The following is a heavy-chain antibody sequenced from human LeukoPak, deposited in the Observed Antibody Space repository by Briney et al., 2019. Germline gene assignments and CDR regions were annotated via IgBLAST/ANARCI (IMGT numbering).Heavy chain of an antibody. D-gene: IGHD5-12*01. V-gene: IGHV3-23*01. J-gene: IGHJ6*02. CDR3: AKGRGPWLHYSMDA. Sequence: GGSLRLSCAASGFTFSNYAMTWVRQTPGKGLEWVSGFSGSGDKTTYADSVKGRFTISRDNSKNTLYVQMNNLRVEDTAVYYCAKGRGPWLHYSMDAWGQGTTVTVSS. CDR1: GFTFSNYA. CDR2: FSGSGDKT.